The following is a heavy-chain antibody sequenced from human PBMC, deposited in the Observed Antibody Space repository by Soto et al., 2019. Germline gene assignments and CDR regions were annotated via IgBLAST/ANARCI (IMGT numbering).Heavy chain of an antibody. J-gene: IGHJ5*02. CDR3: ARGIRDYGRNWFDP. V-gene: IGHV1-2*04. CDR1: GYTLTGYY. Sequence: ASVKVCCKDSGYTLTGYYMHWVRQATGQGLEWMGWINPNSGGTNYAQKFQGWVTMTRDTSISTAYMELSRLRSDDTAVYYCARGIRDYGRNWFDPWGQGTLVTVSS. D-gene: IGHD4-17*01. CDR2: INPNSGGT.